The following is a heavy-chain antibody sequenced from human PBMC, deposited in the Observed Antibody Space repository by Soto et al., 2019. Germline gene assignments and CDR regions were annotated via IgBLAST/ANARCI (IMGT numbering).Heavy chain of an antibody. J-gene: IGHJ4*02. CDR1: EFTFSSYA. V-gene: IGHV3-23*01. CDR3: AKDQGSSWYEIDY. Sequence: GGSLRLSCAASEFTFSSYAMSWVRQAPGKGLEWVSGISGSGGSTYYADSVKGRFTISRDNSKNTLYLQMNSLRAEDTAVYYCAKDQGSSWYEIDYWGQGTLVTVSS. CDR2: ISGSGGST. D-gene: IGHD6-13*01.